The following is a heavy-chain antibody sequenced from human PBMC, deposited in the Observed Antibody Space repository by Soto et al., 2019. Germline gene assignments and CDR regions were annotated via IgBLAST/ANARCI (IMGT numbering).Heavy chain of an antibody. D-gene: IGHD5-12*01. V-gene: IGHV2-26*01. Sequence: QVTLKESGPVLVKPTETLTMTCTVSGFPLSNARMGVSWIRQPPGKALEWLAHIFSNDEKSYSTSLKSRLTISKDTSKSQVVLTMTNMDPVDTATYYCARVHEGYEVGPLYFDYWGQGTLVTVSS. CDR2: IFSNDEK. CDR3: ARVHEGYEVGPLYFDY. J-gene: IGHJ4*02. CDR1: GFPLSNARMG.